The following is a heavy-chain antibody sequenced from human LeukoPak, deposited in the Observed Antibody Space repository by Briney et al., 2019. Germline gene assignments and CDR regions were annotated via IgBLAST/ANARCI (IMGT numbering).Heavy chain of an antibody. CDR1: GGSISGFY. V-gene: IGHV4-59*01. CDR2: IYYTGST. Sequence: SETLSLTCSISGGSISGFYWSWIRQPPGKGLEWIGDIYYTGSTNFNPSFKSRVTISVDTTKNQFSLKLSSVTAADAAAYYCARGSNGVVAGTFDCWGQGTLVTVSS. CDR3: ARGSNGVVAGTFDC. J-gene: IGHJ4*02. D-gene: IGHD2-15*01.